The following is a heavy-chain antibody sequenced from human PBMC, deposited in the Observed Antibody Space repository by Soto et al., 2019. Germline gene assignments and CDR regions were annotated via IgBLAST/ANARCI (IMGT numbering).Heavy chain of an antibody. D-gene: IGHD4-17*01. CDR2: IIPILGIA. Sequence: QVQLVQSGAEVQKPGSSVKVSCKASGGTFSSYTISWVRQAPGQGLEWMGRIIPILGIANYAQKFQGRVTITADKSTSTAYMELSSLRSEDTAVYYCARSGYGDYPLDYWGQGTLVTVSS. CDR3: ARSGYGDYPLDY. V-gene: IGHV1-69*02. J-gene: IGHJ4*02. CDR1: GGTFSSYT.